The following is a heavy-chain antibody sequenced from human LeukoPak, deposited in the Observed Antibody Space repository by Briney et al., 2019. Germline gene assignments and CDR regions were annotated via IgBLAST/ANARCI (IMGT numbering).Heavy chain of an antibody. CDR2: IYYSGST. CDR3: ARNLDVYYMGV. CDR1: GGSISSYY. V-gene: IGHV4-59*01. D-gene: IGHD3/OR15-3a*01. Sequence: SETLSLTCTVSGGSISSYYWSWIRQPPGKGLEWIGYIYYSGSTNYNPSLKSRVTISVDTSKNQFSLKLSSVTAADTAVYYCARNLDVYYMGVWGKGTTVTVSS. J-gene: IGHJ6*03.